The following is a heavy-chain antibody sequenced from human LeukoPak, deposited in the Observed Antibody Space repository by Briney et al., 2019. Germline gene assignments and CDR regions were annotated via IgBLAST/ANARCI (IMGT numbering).Heavy chain of an antibody. V-gene: IGHV3-48*03. D-gene: IGHD3-22*01. Sequence: GGSLRLSCAASGFTFSSFEMNWVRQAPGRGLEWISHISHTGDIKYADSVKGRFTISRDNAKNSQYLQMTSLRAEDTAVYYCARSSGSYRPFDSWGQGTLVTVSS. J-gene: IGHJ4*02. CDR2: ISHTGDI. CDR1: GFTFSSFE. CDR3: ARSSGSYRPFDS.